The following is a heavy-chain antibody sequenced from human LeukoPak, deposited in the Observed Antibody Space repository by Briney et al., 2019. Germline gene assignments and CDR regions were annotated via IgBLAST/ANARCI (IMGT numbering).Heavy chain of an antibody. CDR3: ARLRYFDWLFLS. CDR1: GASISSYY. J-gene: IGHJ4*02. CDR2: IYYSESA. V-gene: IGHV4-59*12. Sequence: SETLSLTCTVSGASISSYYWSWIRQPPGKGLEWIGHIYYSESAKYNPSLKSRVTISVDTSKNQFSLKLSSVTAADTAVYYCARLRYFDWLFLSWGQGTLVTVSS. D-gene: IGHD3-9*01.